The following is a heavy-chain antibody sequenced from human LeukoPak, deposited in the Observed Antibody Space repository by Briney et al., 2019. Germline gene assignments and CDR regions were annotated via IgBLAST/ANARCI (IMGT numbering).Heavy chain of an antibody. CDR2: ISSRSFTT. CDR1: GFTFSAYS. V-gene: IGHV3-48*01. D-gene: IGHD2-2*01. J-gene: IGHJ3*02. CDR3: ARVGVVPASIPEGFAI. Sequence: PGGSLRLSCAASGFTFSAYSMNWVRQAPGKGLDGVSYISSRSFTTYYADSVKGRFTISRDNSKNTLYLQMNSLTAEATAVYYCARVGVVPASIPEGFAIRGQGTMLSVS.